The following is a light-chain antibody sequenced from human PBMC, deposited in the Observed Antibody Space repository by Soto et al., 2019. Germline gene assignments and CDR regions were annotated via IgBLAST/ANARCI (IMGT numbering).Light chain of an antibody. CDR3: LVTFVGVGEV. CDR2: DTS. CDR1: TGAVTSGHY. Sequence: QTVVTQEPSLTVSPGGTVTLTCASSTGAVTSGHYTHWFQQKPGQAPRMLIWDTSNRHPWTPARFSGSLFGGKAALTLSGAQPEDEADYYRLVTFVGVGEVFGTGTKVTVL. J-gene: IGLJ1*01. V-gene: IGLV7-46*01.